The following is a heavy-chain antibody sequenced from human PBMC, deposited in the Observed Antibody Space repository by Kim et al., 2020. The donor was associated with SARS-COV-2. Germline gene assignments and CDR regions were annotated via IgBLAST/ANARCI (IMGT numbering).Heavy chain of an antibody. J-gene: IGHJ6*02. CDR3: ARSRGMDV. V-gene: IGHV3-7*01. Sequence: GGSLRRSCATSGFAFRSFCMSWVRQAPGKGLEWVASIKQDGSEKYYVDSVKGRFTISRDNAKNSLFLQMNSLRAEDTAVYYCARSRGMDVWGQGTTVTVS. CDR2: IKQDGSEK. CDR1: GFAFRSFC.